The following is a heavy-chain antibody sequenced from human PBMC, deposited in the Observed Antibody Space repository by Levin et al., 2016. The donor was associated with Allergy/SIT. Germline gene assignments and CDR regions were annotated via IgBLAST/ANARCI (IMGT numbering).Heavy chain of an antibody. V-gene: IGHV1-69*13. CDR3: AKVGPSRSYGGFGVIRSYFDY. CDR2: VVAMFDTA. CDR1: GGTFNSLA. D-gene: IGHD3-3*01. J-gene: IGHJ4*02. Sequence: SVKVSCKASGGTFNSLAISWVRHGPGQGPEWMGGVVAMFDTAFYAQKFQGRVTITADESTSTVYMVLSSLRFEDTAVYYCAKVGPSRSYGGFGVIRSYFDYWGLGTLVTVSS.